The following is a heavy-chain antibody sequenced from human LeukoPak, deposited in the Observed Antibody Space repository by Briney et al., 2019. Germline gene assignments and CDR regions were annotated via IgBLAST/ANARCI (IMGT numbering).Heavy chain of an antibody. CDR3: ARGPTRYYFDY. V-gene: IGHV4-59*01. Sequence: SETLSLTCTVSGVSITNYYWSWVRQPPGQGLEWIAYIYHTGSTNYNPSLKSRVNISIDTSKNQFSLNLNSVTAADTAIYYCARGPTRYYFDYWGQGTLVTVSS. CDR1: GVSITNYY. J-gene: IGHJ4*02. CDR2: IYHTGST.